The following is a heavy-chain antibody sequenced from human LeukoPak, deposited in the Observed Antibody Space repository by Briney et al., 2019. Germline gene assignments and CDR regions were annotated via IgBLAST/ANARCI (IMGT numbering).Heavy chain of an antibody. V-gene: IGHV7-4-1*02. CDR3: ARDAVLRYFDWSRRSDAFDI. J-gene: IGHJ3*02. CDR2: INTNTGNP. D-gene: IGHD3-9*01. CDR1: GYTLTSYA. Sequence: ASVKVSCKASGYTLTSYAMNWVRQAPGQGLEWMGLINTNTGNPTYAQGFTGRFVFSLDTSVSTAYLQISSLKAEDTAVYYCARDAVLRYFDWSRRSDAFDIWGQGTMVTVSS.